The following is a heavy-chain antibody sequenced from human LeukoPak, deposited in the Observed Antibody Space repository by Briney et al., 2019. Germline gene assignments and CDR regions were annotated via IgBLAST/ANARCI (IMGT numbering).Heavy chain of an antibody. CDR1: GGSFSGYY. CDR2: INHSGST. D-gene: IGHD3-3*01. Sequence: TSETLSLTCAVYGGSFSGYYWSWIRQPPGKGLEWIGEINHSGSTNYNPSLKSRVTISVDTSKNQFSLKLSSVTAADTAVYYCASQSLEWLSFDYWGQGTLVTVSS. CDR3: ASQSLEWLSFDY. V-gene: IGHV4-34*01. J-gene: IGHJ4*02.